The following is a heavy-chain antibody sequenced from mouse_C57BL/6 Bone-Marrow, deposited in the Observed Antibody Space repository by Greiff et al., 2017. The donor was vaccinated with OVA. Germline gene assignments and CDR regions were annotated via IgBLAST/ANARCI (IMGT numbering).Heavy chain of an antibody. CDR1: GYAFSNYW. CDR3: ARGAY. Sequence: VKVVESGAELVKPGASVKISCKASGYAFSNYWMNWVKQRPGKGLEWIGQIYPGDGDINYNGKCKGKATLTAVKSSSTAYMQFSSLTSEDSAVYFCARGAYWGQGTTLTVSS. V-gene: IGHV1-80*01. J-gene: IGHJ2*01. CDR2: IYPGDGDI.